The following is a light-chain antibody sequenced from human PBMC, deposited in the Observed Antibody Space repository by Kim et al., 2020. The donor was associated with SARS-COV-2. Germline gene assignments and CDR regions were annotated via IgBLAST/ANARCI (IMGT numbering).Light chain of an antibody. Sequence: QSINIACTGTSSDVGGYDYVSWYQQHPGKAPKLMIYAVTKRPSGVSNRFTGSKSGNTASLTISGLQAEDEADYYCSSYTTSSTWVFGGGTQLTVL. CDR1: SSDVGGYDY. J-gene: IGLJ3*02. CDR3: SSYTTSSTWV. CDR2: AVT. V-gene: IGLV2-14*03.